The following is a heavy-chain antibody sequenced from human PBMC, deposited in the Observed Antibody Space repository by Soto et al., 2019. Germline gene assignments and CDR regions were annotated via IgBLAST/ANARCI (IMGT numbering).Heavy chain of an antibody. CDR1: GYTFTSYG. Sequence: ASVKVSCKASGYTFTSYGISWVRQAPGQGLEWMGWISAYNGNTNYAQKLQGRVTMTTDTSTSTAYMELRSLRSDDTAVYYCASYRLGYCSGGSCYSPSFAFDIWGQGTMVTVSS. CDR2: ISAYNGNT. D-gene: IGHD2-15*01. CDR3: ASYRLGYCSGGSCYSPSFAFDI. V-gene: IGHV1-18*01. J-gene: IGHJ3*02.